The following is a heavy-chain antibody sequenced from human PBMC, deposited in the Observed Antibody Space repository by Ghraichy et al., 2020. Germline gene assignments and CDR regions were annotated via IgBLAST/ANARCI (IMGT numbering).Heavy chain of an antibody. Sequence: SQTLSLTCAISGDSVSFNSAGWNWIRQSPSRGLEWLGRTYYNSKWYIDYADSVKGRITINLDTSNSQFSLLLNSVIPEDTAIYYCARGWLRTSFDSWGQGTLVTVSS. CDR3: ARGWLRTSFDS. V-gene: IGHV6-1*01. J-gene: IGHJ4*02. CDR2: TYYNSKWYI. D-gene: IGHD5-12*01. CDR1: GDSVSFNSAG.